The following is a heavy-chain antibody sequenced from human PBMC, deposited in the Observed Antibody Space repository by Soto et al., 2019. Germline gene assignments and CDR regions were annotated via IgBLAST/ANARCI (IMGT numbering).Heavy chain of an antibody. CDR3: ARTGQSIAARRFGLSWFAP. CDR2: ISGTGGST. D-gene: IGHD6-6*01. V-gene: IGHV3-23*01. J-gene: IGHJ5*02. CDR1: GFTFTSYA. Sequence: GGSLRLSCAASGFTFTSYAMSWVRQAPGKGLEWVSSISGTGGSTYYADSVKGRFTISRDNSKNTLYLQMNSLRAEDTAVYYWARTGQSIAARRFGLSWFAPWGRGTLVTVSS.